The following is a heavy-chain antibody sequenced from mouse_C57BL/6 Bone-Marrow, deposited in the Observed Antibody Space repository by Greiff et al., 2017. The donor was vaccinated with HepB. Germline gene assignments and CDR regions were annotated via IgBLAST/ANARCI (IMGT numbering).Heavy chain of an antibody. CDR1: GYTFTSYW. CDR3: ARRTTVVAGHYFDY. D-gene: IGHD1-1*01. Sequence: QVQLQQPGAELVRPGTSVKLSCKASGYTFTSYWMHWVKQRPGQGLEWIGVIDPSDSYTNYNQKFKGKATLTVDTSSSTAYMQLSSLTSEDSAVYYCARRTTVVAGHYFDYWGQGTTLTVSS. CDR2: IDPSDSYT. V-gene: IGHV1-59*01. J-gene: IGHJ2*01.